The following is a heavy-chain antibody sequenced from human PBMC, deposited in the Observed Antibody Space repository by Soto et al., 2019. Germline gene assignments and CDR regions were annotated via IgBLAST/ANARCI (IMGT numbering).Heavy chain of an antibody. V-gene: IGHV4-30-4*01. CDR3: ARDEYQLLSSVSWFDS. Sequence: PSETLSLTCTVPGGSISDDSYWSWIRQTPGKGLEWIGYIYRTGNTYYNPSLRSRVSISVDKSKSQFSLKLISVTAADTAVYFCARDEYQLLSSVSWFDSWGQGTLVTVSS. D-gene: IGHD2-2*01. CDR1: GGSISDDSY. J-gene: IGHJ5*01. CDR2: IYRTGNT.